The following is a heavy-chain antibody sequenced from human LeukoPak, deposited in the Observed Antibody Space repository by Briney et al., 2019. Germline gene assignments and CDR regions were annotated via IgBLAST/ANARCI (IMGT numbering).Heavy chain of an antibody. CDR1: GGSISSYY. CDR3: ARGVAVAGFFDY. V-gene: IGHV4-59*01. Sequence: PSETLSLTCTVSGGSISSYYWSWIRQPPGKGLEWIGYIYYSGSTNYNPSLKSRVTISVDTSKNQFPLKLSSVTAADTAVYYCARGVAVAGFFDYWGQGTLVTVSS. D-gene: IGHD6-19*01. J-gene: IGHJ4*02. CDR2: IYYSGST.